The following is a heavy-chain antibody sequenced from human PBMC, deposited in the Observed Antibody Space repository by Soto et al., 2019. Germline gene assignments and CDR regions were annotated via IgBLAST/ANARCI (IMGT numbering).Heavy chain of an antibody. V-gene: IGHV3-30*18. CDR3: AKERWPTDFYDSSGYVDY. Sequence: PVGSLRLSCATSGFLFSSYGMHWVRQAPGKGLEWVTVISSDGSKTYYAESVKGRFTISRDNSKNMLYLQMNSLRPEDTAVFYCAKERWPTDFYDSSGYVDYWGQGTLVTVSS. CDR1: GFLFSSYG. CDR2: ISSDGSKT. D-gene: IGHD3-22*01. J-gene: IGHJ4*02.